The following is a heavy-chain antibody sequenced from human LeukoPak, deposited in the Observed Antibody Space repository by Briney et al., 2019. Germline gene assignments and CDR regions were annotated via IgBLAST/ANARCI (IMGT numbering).Heavy chain of an antibody. CDR2: INPNSGGI. V-gene: IGHV1-2*02. Sequence: AASVKVSCKASGYTFTGHYMHWVRQAPGQGLEWMGWINPNSGGINYAQKFQGRVTMTRDTSISTVYMELSSLRSDDTAVYYCARDSYYGDSRSLHFDYWGQGTLVTVSS. CDR1: GYTFTGHY. CDR3: ARDSYYGDSRSLHFDY. D-gene: IGHD4-17*01. J-gene: IGHJ4*02.